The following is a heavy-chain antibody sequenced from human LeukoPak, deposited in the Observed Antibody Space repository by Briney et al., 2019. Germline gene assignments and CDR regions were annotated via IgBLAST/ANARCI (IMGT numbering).Heavy chain of an antibody. D-gene: IGHD5-18*01. V-gene: IGHV3-66*01. Sequence: GGSLRLSCAATGFSVSSKYMSWVRQAPGKGLEWVSVIYSDGTTYYSDSVKGRFTISRDNSKNTIYLQMNSLGAEDTAVYYCVKGLRSYGYSLFDYWGQGSLVTVSS. CDR3: VKGLRSYGYSLFDY. J-gene: IGHJ4*02. CDR1: GFSVSSKY. CDR2: IYSDGTT.